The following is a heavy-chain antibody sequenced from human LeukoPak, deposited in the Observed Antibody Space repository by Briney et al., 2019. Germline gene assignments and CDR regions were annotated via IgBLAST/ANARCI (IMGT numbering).Heavy chain of an antibody. D-gene: IGHD6-6*01. J-gene: IGHJ3*02. CDR2: IYTSGST. V-gene: IGHV4-4*07. CDR1: GGSISSYY. CDR3: ARELVRTRAFDI. Sequence: SETPSLTCTVSGGSISSYYWSWIRQPAGKGLEWIGRIYTSGSTNYNPSLKSRVTMSVDTSKNQFPLKLSSVTAADTAVYYCARELVRTRAFDIWGQGTMVTVSS.